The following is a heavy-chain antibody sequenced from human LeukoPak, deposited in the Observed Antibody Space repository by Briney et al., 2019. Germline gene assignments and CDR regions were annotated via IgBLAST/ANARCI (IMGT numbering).Heavy chain of an antibody. CDR1: GGSISSYY. J-gene: IGHJ4*02. V-gene: IGHV4-39*07. CDR2: IYYSGST. CDR3: ARAEGIAAAEGYPYDY. Sequence: PSETLSLTCTVSGGSISSYYWGWIRQPPGKGLEWIGSIYYSGSTYYNPSLKSRVTISVDTSKNQFSLKLSSVTAADTAVYYCARAEGIAAAEGYPYDYWGQGTLVTVSS. D-gene: IGHD6-13*01.